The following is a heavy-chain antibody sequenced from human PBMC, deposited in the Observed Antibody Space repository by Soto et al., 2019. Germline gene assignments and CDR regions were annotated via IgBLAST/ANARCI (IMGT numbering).Heavy chain of an antibody. D-gene: IGHD3-22*01. CDR3: AKSSEDYDSSGLYY. Sequence: GGSLRLSCAASGFTFSSYGMHWVRQAPGKGLEWVAVISYDGGNKYYADSVKGRFTISRDNSKNTLYLQMNSLRAEDTAVYYCAKSSEDYDSSGLYYWGQGTLVTVSS. CDR2: ISYDGGNK. V-gene: IGHV3-30*18. J-gene: IGHJ4*02. CDR1: GFTFSSYG.